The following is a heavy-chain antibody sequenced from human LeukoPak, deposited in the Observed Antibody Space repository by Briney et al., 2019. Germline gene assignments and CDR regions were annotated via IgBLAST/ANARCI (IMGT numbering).Heavy chain of an antibody. CDR3: AKAPVTSCRGAFCYPLDS. V-gene: IGHV3-23*01. CDR1: GFTFSSYN. CDR2: ISSSDDGT. J-gene: IGHJ4*02. Sequence: GGSLRLSCAASGFTFSSYNMNWVRQAPGKGLEWVSAISSSDDGTYHAGSVRGRFTISRDSSKNTLYLQMNDLRTEDAAIYYCAKAPVTSCRGAFCYPLDSWGQGTLVTVSS. D-gene: IGHD2-15*01.